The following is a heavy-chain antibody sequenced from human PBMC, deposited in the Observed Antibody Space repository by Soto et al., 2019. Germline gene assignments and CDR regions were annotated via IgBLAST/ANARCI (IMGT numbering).Heavy chain of an antibody. V-gene: IGHV1-18*01. CDR3: ARDRGVAPPVAGNTHYYYYMDV. CDR2: ISAYNGNT. CDR1: GYSFTNYG. J-gene: IGHJ6*03. D-gene: IGHD6-19*01. Sequence: DQLVQSGVEVKKPGASVKVSCKASGYSFTNYGITWVRQAPGQGFEWMGWISAYNGNTNYAQKFQGRVTITTDASTSTAYLELRSLTADDTAVYYCARDRGVAPPVAGNTHYYYYMDVRGKGTTVTVSS.